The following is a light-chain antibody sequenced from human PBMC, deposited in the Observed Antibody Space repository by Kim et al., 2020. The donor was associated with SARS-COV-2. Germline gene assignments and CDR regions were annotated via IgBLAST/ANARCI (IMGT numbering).Light chain of an antibody. CDR3: LQDNSYPRT. CDR2: IAS. V-gene: IGKV1-6*02. CDR1: QGIRND. Sequence: AIQLTQSPSSLSASVGDRVTITCRASQGIRNDLSWYQQKPGKAPKLLIYIASSLESGVPSRFSGSGSGTDFTLTINSVQPDDFATYYCLQDNSYPRTFGQGTKVDIK. J-gene: IGKJ1*01.